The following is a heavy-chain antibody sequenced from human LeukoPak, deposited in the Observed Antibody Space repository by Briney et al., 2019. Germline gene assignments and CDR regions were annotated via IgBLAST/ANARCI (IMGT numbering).Heavy chain of an antibody. D-gene: IGHD2/OR15-2a*01. J-gene: IGHJ4*02. CDR3: ARDLSSIYSSTWYFDY. V-gene: IGHV4-4*07. CDR1: GGSISSYY. CDR2: IYSSGTT. Sequence: SETLSLTCTVSGGSISSYYWTWIRQPAGKELEWIGRIYSSGTTNYNPSLKSRLTMSVDTSKNHFSQKLSSVTAADTAVYYCARDLSSIYSSTWYFDYWGQGMLVTVSS.